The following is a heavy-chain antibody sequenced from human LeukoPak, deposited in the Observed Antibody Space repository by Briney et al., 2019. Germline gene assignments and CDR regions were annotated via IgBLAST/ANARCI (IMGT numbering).Heavy chain of an antibody. CDR1: GFTFSSYS. J-gene: IGHJ6*02. V-gene: IGHV3-48*01. D-gene: IGHD1-14*01. Sequence: GGSLRLSCAASGFTFSSYSMNWVRQAPGKGLEWVSYISSSSSTIYYADSVKGRFTISRDNAKNSLYLQMNSLRAEDTAVYYCARAIIPYYYYYGMDVWGQGTTVTVSS. CDR2: ISSSSSTI. CDR3: ARAIIPYYYYYGMDV.